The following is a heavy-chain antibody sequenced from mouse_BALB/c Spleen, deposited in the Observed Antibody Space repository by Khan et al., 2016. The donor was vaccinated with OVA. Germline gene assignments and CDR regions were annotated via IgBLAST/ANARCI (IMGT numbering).Heavy chain of an antibody. J-gene: IGHJ3*01. CDR2: INPSNDYT. CDR1: GYTFTTYT. V-gene: IGHV1-4*01. CDR3: ARSGQRGLRRGFTY. D-gene: IGHD3-2*01. Sequence: QVQLQQSGAELARPGASVKMSCKTSGYTFTTYTLHWVKQRPGRSLEWIGYINPSNDYTNYNQKFKDKSTLTADKSSSTAYMQLNSLTSEDSAVYYCARSGQRGLRRGFTYWGQGTLVTVSA.